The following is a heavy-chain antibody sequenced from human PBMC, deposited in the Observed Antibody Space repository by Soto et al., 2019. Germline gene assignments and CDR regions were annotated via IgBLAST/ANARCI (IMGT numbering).Heavy chain of an antibody. J-gene: IGHJ6*03. Sequence: EVQLVESGGGLVQPGGSLRLSCAASGFTFSSYWMHWVHQAPGKGLVWVSRINSDGSSTSYADSVKGRFTISRDNAKNTLYLQMNSLRAEDTAVYYCARDTAMATDYYYYMDVWGKGTTVTVSS. V-gene: IGHV3-74*01. CDR1: GFTFSSYW. CDR2: INSDGSST. D-gene: IGHD5-18*01. CDR3: ARDTAMATDYYYYMDV.